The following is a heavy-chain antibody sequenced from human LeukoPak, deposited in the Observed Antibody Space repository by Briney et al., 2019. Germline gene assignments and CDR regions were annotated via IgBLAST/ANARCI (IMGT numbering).Heavy chain of an antibody. Sequence: GGSLRLSCAVSGFTFRTYWMSWVRQAPGKGLEWVANIKEDGSEQYYVNSLKGRFTISRDNVKNSLYLQMNSLRVEDSAVYYCARDSFETDIDYWGQGTLVTVSS. CDR1: GFTFRTYW. D-gene: IGHD1-14*01. CDR3: ARDSFETDIDY. V-gene: IGHV3-7*01. J-gene: IGHJ4*02. CDR2: IKEDGSEQ.